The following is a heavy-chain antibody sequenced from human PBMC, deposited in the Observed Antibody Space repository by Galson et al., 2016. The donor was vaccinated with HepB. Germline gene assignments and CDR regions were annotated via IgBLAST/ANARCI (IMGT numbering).Heavy chain of an antibody. J-gene: IGHJ4*03. CDR2: TYHTSNWYS. V-gene: IGHV6-1*01. CDR3: ARGHLVVPFSCYLDY. D-gene: IGHD2-15*01. CDR1: GDSVSSPSAA. Sequence: CAISGDSVSSPSAAWNWLRHSPSRGLEWPGRTYHTSNWYSDYAVSVKSRITINPDTSKNRFSLQLNSVTPEGTAVYYCARGHLVVPFSCYLDYCGQGSLVTVAS.